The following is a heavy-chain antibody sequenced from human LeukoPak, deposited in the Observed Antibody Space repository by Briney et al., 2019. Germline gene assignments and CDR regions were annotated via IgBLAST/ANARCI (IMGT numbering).Heavy chain of an antibody. CDR1: GDSINSLDL. D-gene: IGHD3-22*01. J-gene: IGHJ4*02. CDR3: AGLVGRYSSGLYYYYFDY. Sequence: SETLSLTCTVSGDSINSLDLWSWVRQPPGKGLEWIGEMYLSGTTHSNPSVKSRVTISIDKSKNQFFMNLSSVTAADTAVYYCAGLVGRYSSGLYYYYFDYWGQGTLVTVSS. CDR2: MYLSGTT. V-gene: IGHV4-4*02.